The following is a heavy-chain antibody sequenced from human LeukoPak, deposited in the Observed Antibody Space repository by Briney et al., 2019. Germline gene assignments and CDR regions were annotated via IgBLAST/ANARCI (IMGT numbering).Heavy chain of an antibody. CDR2: ISSTNAI. J-gene: IGHJ4*02. D-gene: IGHD1-26*01. V-gene: IGHV3-69-1*02. CDR3: ARDDKWAFDY. CDR1: GFAFVIYA. Sequence: PGGSLRLSCSASGFAFVIYALNWFRHTPGKGLEWLSYISSTNAIYYADSVKGRFTISRDNAKESLYLQMNSLRAENTAVYCCARDDKWAFDYWGQGTLVTVSS.